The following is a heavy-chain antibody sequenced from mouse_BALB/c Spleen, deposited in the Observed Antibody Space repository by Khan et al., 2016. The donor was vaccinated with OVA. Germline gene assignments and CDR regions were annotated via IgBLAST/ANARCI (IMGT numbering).Heavy chain of an antibody. J-gene: IGHJ4*01. V-gene: IGHV3-2*02. Sequence: EVQLVESGPGLVKPSQSLSLTCTVTGYSITTNYAWDWIRQFPGNKLEWMGYISYSGSTSYNPSLKSRTSITRDTSKNQFFLQLNSVTTEDTATYDCAGKNYDGYYVDYWGQGTTVTVSS. CDR3: AGKNYDGYYVDY. D-gene: IGHD1-2*01. CDR2: ISYSGST. CDR1: GYSITTNYA.